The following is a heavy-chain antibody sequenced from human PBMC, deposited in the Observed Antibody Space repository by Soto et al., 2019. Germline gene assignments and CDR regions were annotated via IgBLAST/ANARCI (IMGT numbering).Heavy chain of an antibody. D-gene: IGHD1-26*01. CDR2: INPSIGTT. Sequence: QVQLVQSGAEVKKPGASVKVSCKASGYTFTSQNMHWVRQAPGQGLEWMGVINPSIGTTTYAQKFQGRVTMTSHTSTSSVYMEVSSLRSEDTAVYYCISTLGARFDYWGQGTLVTVSS. J-gene: IGHJ4*02. CDR3: ISTLGARFDY. V-gene: IGHV1-46*03. CDR1: GYTFTSQN.